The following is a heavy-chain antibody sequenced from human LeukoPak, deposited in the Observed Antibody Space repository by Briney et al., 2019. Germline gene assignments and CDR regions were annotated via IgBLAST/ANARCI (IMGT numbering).Heavy chain of an antibody. CDR2: LDPEGGGL. CDR1: GNSLIYLS. D-gene: IGHD6-13*01. CDR3: ATVFQQRGYYYMDV. J-gene: IGHJ6*03. V-gene: IGHV1-24*01. Sequence: ASVKVSCTVSGNSLIYLSMHWVRQAPRKGLEWLGGLDPEGGGLIYAQNFQGRVIMTEDTSTDTAYMELSSLKSEDTGVYYCATVFQQRGYYYMDVWGKGTTVTVSS.